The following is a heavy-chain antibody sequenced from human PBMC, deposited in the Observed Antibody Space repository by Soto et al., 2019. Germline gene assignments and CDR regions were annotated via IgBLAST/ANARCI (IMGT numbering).Heavy chain of an antibody. D-gene: IGHD5-12*01. CDR3: ARAIVVTVRGMDV. J-gene: IGHJ6*02. CDR2: IYYSGSS. V-gene: IGHV4-30-4*01. Sequence: QVQLQESGPGLVKPSQTLSLTCTVSGGSISNADYYWSWVRQPPGKGLEWIGYIYYSGSSFFNPSLKSRVTMSKDTSKNQFSLRLTSVTAADTVVYYCARAIVVTVRGMDVWGRGTTVTVSS. CDR1: GGSISNADYY.